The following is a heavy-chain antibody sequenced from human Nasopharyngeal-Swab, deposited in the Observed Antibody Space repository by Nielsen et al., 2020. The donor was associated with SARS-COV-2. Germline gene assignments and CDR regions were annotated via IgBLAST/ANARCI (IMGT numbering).Heavy chain of an antibody. CDR2: IRYDGSNK. V-gene: IGHV3-30*02. CDR1: GFTFSSYG. CDR3: AKDSLEYSSSSTDY. D-gene: IGHD6-6*01. Sequence: GSLRLSCAASGFTFSSYGMHWVRQAPGKGLEWVAFIRYDGSNKYYADSVKGRFTISRDNSKNTLYLQMNSLRAEDTAVYYCAKDSLEYSSSSTDYWGQGTLVTVSS. J-gene: IGHJ4*02.